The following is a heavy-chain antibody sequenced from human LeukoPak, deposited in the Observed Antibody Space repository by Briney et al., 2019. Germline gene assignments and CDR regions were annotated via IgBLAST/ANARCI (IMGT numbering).Heavy chain of an antibody. CDR3: AKRGEVAEAYYFDY. CDR1: GFTFSSYA. J-gene: IGHJ4*02. D-gene: IGHD6-19*01. Sequence: TGGSLRLSCAASGFTFSSYAMSWVRQAPGKGLEWVSAISGSGGSTYYADSVKGRFTISRDNSKNTLYLQMNSLRAEDTAVYYCAKRGEVAEAYYFDYWGQGTLVTVSS. CDR2: ISGSGGST. V-gene: IGHV3-23*01.